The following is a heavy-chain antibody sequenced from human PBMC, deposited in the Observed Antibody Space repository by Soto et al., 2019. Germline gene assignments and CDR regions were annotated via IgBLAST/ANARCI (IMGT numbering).Heavy chain of an antibody. V-gene: IGHV4-59*01. CDR2: SYDTGISGYTPST. Sequence: SETLSLTCTASGGSSTSSYWSWIRRPPGKGLEWIAYSYDTGISGYTPSTSYNPSLKSRVTMSVDTSKSQFSLKLTSVTAADTAVYYCARGEDAFVYDGLDVWGQGITVTVAS. CDR1: GGSSTSSY. CDR3: ARGEDAFVYDGLDV. J-gene: IGHJ6*02. D-gene: IGHD3-10*01.